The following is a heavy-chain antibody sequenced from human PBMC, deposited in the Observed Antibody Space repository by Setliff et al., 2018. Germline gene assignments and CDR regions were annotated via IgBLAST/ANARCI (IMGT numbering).Heavy chain of an antibody. V-gene: IGHV4-61*02. CDR1: GDSITSGSVY. CDR3: ARDNTIVGATDY. Sequence: SETLSLTCTVSGDSITSGSVYWSWIRQPAGKGLEWIGRIFPTGTTNYNPDLKSRVTISADTSTNHFSLKLTSVTAADTAVYYCARDNTIVGATDYWGQGALVTVSS. CDR2: IFPTGTT. D-gene: IGHD1-26*01. J-gene: IGHJ4*02.